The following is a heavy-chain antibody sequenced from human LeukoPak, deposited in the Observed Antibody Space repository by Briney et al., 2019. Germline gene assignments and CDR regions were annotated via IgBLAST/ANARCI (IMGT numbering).Heavy chain of an antibody. V-gene: IGHV1-24*01. CDR1: GYTLTELS. CDR3: AREIQSRGGY. J-gene: IGHJ4*02. Sequence: GASVKVSCKVSGYTLTELSMHWVRQAPGKGLEWMGGFDPEDGETIYAQKFQGRVTMTRDTSISTAYMELSRLRSDDTAVYYCAREIQSRGGYWGQGTLVTVSS. D-gene: IGHD1-1*01. CDR2: FDPEDGET.